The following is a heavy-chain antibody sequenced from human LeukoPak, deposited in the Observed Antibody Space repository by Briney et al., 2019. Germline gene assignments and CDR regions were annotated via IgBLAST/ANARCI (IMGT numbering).Heavy chain of an antibody. CDR1: GGSISSGGYS. D-gene: IGHD2-15*01. J-gene: IGHJ4*02. CDR3: ARGGYCSGGSCYVSFFDY. V-gene: IGHV4-30-2*01. Sequence: PSETLSLTCAVSGGSISSGGYSWSWIRQPPGKGLEWIGYIYHSGSTYYNPSLKSRVTISVDRSKNQFSLKLSSVTAADTAVYYCARGGYCSGGSCYVSFFDYWGQGTLVTVSS. CDR2: IYHSGST.